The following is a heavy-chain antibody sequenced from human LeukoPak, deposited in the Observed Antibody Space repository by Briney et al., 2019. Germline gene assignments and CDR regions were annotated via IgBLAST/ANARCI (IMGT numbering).Heavy chain of an antibody. V-gene: IGHV1-69*04. CDR1: GGTFSSYA. CDR2: IIPILGIA. D-gene: IGHD2-2*01. Sequence: GSSVKVSCKASGGTFSSYAISWVRQAPGQGLEWMGRIIPILGIANYAQKFQGRVTITADKSTSTAYMELSSLRSEDTAVYYCARTPEGYCSSTSCQPTDYYCYYGMDVWGQGTTVTVSS. CDR3: ARTPEGYCSSTSCQPTDYYCYYGMDV. J-gene: IGHJ6*02.